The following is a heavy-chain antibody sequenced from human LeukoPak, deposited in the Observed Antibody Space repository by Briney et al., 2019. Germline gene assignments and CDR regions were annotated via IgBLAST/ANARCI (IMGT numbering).Heavy chain of an antibody. CDR3: AKRRIQLWSHFDY. Sequence: GGSLRLSCAASGFTFSSYSMSWVRQAPGKGLEWVSAISGSGGSTYYADSVKGRFTISRDNSKNTLYLQMNSLRAEDTAVYYCAKRRIQLWSHFDYWGQGTLVTVSS. V-gene: IGHV3-23*01. D-gene: IGHD5-18*01. CDR1: GFTFSSYS. CDR2: ISGSGGST. J-gene: IGHJ4*02.